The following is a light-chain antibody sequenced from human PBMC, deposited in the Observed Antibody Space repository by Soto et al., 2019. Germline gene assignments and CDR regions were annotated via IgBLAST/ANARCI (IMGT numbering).Light chain of an antibody. CDR3: QQYGYTPRT. V-gene: IGKV3-20*01. CDR1: QSIITEY. CDR2: GAS. Sequence: EIVLTQSPGTLSLSPGDRATLSCRASQSIITEYLGWYQQKPGRVPRLLIYGASTRATGIPDRFSGSGTGTDFTLTISRLEPEDFAVYYCQQYGYTPRTFGQGTKVDIK. J-gene: IGKJ1*01.